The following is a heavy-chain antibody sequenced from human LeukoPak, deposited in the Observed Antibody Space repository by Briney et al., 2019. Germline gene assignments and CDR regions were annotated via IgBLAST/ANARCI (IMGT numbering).Heavy chain of an antibody. D-gene: IGHD6-13*01. Sequence: ASVKVSCKASGYTFTDYYINWVRQAPGQGLEWMGWINPNSGDTNYAQKFQDRVTMTRDTSISTAYIELNLLRSDDTAVYYCARPGGGMSSSWYGYFGYWGQGTLVTVSS. CDR3: ARPGGGMSSSWYGYFGY. V-gene: IGHV1-2*02. CDR1: GYTFTDYY. J-gene: IGHJ4*02. CDR2: INPNSGDT.